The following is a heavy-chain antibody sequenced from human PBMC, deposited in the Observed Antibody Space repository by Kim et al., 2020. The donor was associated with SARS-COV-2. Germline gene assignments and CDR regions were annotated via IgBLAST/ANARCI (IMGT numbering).Heavy chain of an antibody. CDR2: ISYDGSNK. D-gene: IGHD2-2*01. Sequence: GGSLRLSCAASGFTFSSYGMHWVRQAPGKGLEWVAVISYDGSNKYYADSVKGRFTISRDNSKNTLYLQMNSLRAEDTAVYYCAKDYSPYRYCSSTSCQGDIVDYWGQGTLVTVSS. CDR1: GFTFSSYG. V-gene: IGHV3-30*18. J-gene: IGHJ4*02. CDR3: AKDYSPYRYCSSTSCQGDIVDY.